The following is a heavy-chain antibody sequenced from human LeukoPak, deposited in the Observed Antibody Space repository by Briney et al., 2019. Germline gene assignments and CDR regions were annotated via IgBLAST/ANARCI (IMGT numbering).Heavy chain of an antibody. D-gene: IGHD2-2*01. CDR3: ARGVGYCSSTSCYLGAFDI. J-gene: IGHJ3*02. V-gene: IGHV4-34*01. CDR2: INHSGST. CDR1: GGSFSGYY. Sequence: PSETLSLTCAVYGGSFSGYYWSWIRQPPGKGLEWIGEINHSGSTNYNPSLKSRVTISVDTFKNQFSLKLSSVTAADTAVYYCARGVGYCSSTSCYLGAFDIWGQGTMVTVSS.